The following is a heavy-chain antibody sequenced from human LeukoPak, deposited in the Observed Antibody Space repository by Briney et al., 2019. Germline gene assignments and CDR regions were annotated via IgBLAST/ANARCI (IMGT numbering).Heavy chain of an antibody. CDR2: ISAYNGNT. CDR1: GYTFTSYG. J-gene: IGHJ5*02. CDR3: ARDRSYSDSSGYYYWFDP. V-gene: IGHV1-18*01. D-gene: IGHD3-22*01. Sequence: ASVTVSFKASGYTFTSYGISWVRQAPGQGLEWMGWISAYNGNTNYAQKFQGRVTMTTDTSTRTAYMELRSLRSDDTAVYYCARDRSYSDSSGYYYWFDPWGQGTLVTVSS.